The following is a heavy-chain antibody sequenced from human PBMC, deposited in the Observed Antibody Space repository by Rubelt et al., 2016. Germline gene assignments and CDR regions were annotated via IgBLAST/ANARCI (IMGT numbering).Heavy chain of an antibody. D-gene: IGHD4-17*01. J-gene: IGHJ3*02. CDR2: IYSTGST. Sequence: EVQLVESGGGLVHPGGSLRLSCAASGLTVSSNYMSWIRQAPGKGLEWVSSIYSTGSTYYVDSVKGRFTMSRDNSQKTLYLQMNSLRAEGTALYYCAVRYGDYEEGSDAFDIWGQGTMVTVSS. CDR1: GLTVSSNY. CDR3: AVRYGDYEEGSDAFDI. V-gene: IGHV3-53*01.